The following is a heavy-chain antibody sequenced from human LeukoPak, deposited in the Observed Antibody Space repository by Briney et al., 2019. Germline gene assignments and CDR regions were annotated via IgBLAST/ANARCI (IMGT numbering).Heavy chain of an antibody. Sequence: PGGSLRLSCAASGFTFSSYGMHWVRQAPGKGLEWVAVISYDGSNKYYADSVKGRFTISRDNSKNTLYLQMNSLRAEDTAVYYCAKDFHGSGSYWIDYWGQGTLVTVSS. V-gene: IGHV3-30*18. D-gene: IGHD3-10*01. CDR2: ISYDGSNK. CDR1: GFTFSSYG. CDR3: AKDFHGSGSYWIDY. J-gene: IGHJ4*02.